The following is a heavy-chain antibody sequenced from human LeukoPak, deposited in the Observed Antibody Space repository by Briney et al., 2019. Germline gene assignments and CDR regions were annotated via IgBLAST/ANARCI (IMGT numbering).Heavy chain of an antibody. V-gene: IGHV4-4*07. CDR2: IFTSGIT. Sequence: SETLSLTCTVSGGSISIYYWNWIRQPAGKGLEWIGRIFTSGITNYNPSLKSRATMSVDTSKNQFSLNLSSVTAADTAVYYCARERSGTYYNPLGYMDVWGKGTTVTVSS. J-gene: IGHJ6*03. CDR3: ARERSGTYYNPLGYMDV. D-gene: IGHD3-10*01. CDR1: GGSISIYY.